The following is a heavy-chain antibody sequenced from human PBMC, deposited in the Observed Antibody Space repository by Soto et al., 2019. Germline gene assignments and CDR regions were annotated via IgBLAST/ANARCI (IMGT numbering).Heavy chain of an antibody. CDR2: ISGSGATT. D-gene: IGHD5-12*01. Sequence: EVQVLESGGALVQPGGSLRLSCPASGFTFSTYAMSWVRQTPGKGLDWVSTISGSGATTYYADSVKGRFTISRDNSNNTLSLQMNSLRAEDTAVYYWANIGALGAPGNFWGQGILVTVSS. CDR1: GFTFSTYA. V-gene: IGHV3-23*01. J-gene: IGHJ4*02. CDR3: ANIGALGAPGNF.